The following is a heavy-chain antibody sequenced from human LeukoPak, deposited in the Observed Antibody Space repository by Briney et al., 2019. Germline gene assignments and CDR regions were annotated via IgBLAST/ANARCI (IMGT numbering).Heavy chain of an antibody. CDR3: ARGGYPNSSGYYDY. CDR1: GGSFSGYY. CDR2: INHSGST. Sequence: SVTLSLTCAVYGGSFSGYYWSWIRQPPGKGLEWIGEINHSGSTNYNPSLKSRVTISVDTSKNQFSLKLSSVAAADTAVYYCARGGYPNSSGYYDYWGQGTLVTVSS. J-gene: IGHJ4*02. V-gene: IGHV4-34*01. D-gene: IGHD3-22*01.